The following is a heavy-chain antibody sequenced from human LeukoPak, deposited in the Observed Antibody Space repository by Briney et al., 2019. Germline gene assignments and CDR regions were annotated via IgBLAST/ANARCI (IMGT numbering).Heavy chain of an antibody. D-gene: IGHD3-9*01. CDR1: GGSISSYS. CDR2: IYTSGST. Sequence: SETLSLTCTVSGGSISSYSWSWIRQPAGKGLEWIGRIYTSGSTNYNPSLKSRVTMSVDTSKNQFSLKLSSVTAADTAVYYCARSGHDILTGYYLYYFDYWGQGTLVTVSS. J-gene: IGHJ4*02. V-gene: IGHV4-4*07. CDR3: ARSGHDILTGYYLYYFDY.